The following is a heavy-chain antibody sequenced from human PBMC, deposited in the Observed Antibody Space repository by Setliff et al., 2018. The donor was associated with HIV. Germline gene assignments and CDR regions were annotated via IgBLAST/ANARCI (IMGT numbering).Heavy chain of an antibody. J-gene: IGHJ6*03. Sequence: PGGSLRLSCAASGFTFSSYSRNWVRQAPGKGLEWVSFISSSSSDIYYADSVKGRFTISRDNVKNSLYLQMNSLRAEDTAVYYCVRDGGCYYYYYYYMDVWGKGTSVTVSS. D-gene: IGHD1-26*01. CDR3: VRDGGCYYYYYYYMDV. CDR2: ISSSSSDI. V-gene: IGHV3-21*01. CDR1: GFTFSSYS.